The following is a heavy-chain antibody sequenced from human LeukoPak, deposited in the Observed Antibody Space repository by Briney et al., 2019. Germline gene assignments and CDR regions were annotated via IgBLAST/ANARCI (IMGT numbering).Heavy chain of an antibody. Sequence: PSETLSLTCTVSGGSISSYYWSWIRQPPGKGLEWIGYIYCSGSTNYNPSLKSRVTISVDTSKNQFSLKLSSVTAADTAVYYCARYPYQYYFDYWGQGTLVTVSS. CDR2: IYCSGST. CDR3: ARYPYQYYFDY. J-gene: IGHJ4*02. D-gene: IGHD3-9*01. CDR1: GGSISSYY. V-gene: IGHV4-59*01.